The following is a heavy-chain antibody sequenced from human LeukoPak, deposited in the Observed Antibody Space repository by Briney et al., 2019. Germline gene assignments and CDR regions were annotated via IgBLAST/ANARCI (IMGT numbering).Heavy chain of an antibody. CDR2: IKQDGSAN. J-gene: IGHJ4*02. Sequence: GRCLRLSCAASGFTLSSYWMSWVRGAPGKGRGSVANIKQDGSANYYVASVKRRFTSARDNAKNSLYLQMNSLRAEDTAVYYCASRGDFWSGYPFDYWGQGTLVTVSS. D-gene: IGHD3-3*01. V-gene: IGHV3-7*01. CDR3: ASRGDFWSGYPFDY. CDR1: GFTLSSYW.